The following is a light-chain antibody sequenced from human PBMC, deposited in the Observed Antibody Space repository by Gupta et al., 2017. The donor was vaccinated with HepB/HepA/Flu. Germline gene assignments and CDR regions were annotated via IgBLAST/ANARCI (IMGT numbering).Light chain of an antibody. J-gene: IGKJ4*01. CDR1: QGISSY. Sequence: AIRMSQSPSSFSASTGDRVTITCRASQGISSYLAWYQQKPGKAPKLLIYAASTLQSGVPSRFSGSGSGTXFTLTIXCLHSEDFATYYCQQEDSSPFTFGXGTKVEIK. CDR2: AAS. V-gene: IGKV1-8*01. CDR3: QQEDSSPFT.